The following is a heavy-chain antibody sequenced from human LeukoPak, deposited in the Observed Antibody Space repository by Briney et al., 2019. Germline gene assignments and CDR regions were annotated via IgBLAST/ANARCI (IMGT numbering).Heavy chain of an antibody. Sequence: ASVKVSCKASGYTFTSNDINWVRQAAGQGLEWMAWLDPKNGNTGYAQKFQGRVTMTWNTSISTAYMELSSLKPEDTAVYYCARSHTQKGYCGGGRCYPTVWWFDPWGQGTLVTVSS. D-gene: IGHD2-15*01. J-gene: IGHJ5*02. CDR1: GYTFTSND. CDR3: ARSHTQKGYCGGGRCYPTVWWFDP. CDR2: LDPKNGNT. V-gene: IGHV1-8*01.